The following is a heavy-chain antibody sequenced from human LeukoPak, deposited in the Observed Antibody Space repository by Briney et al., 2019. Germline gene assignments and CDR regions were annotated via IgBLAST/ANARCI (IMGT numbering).Heavy chain of an antibody. D-gene: IGHD2-2*01. Sequence: ASVKVSCKASGGIFSSYAISWVRQAPGQGLEWMGRIIPILGIANYAQKFQGRVTITADESTSTAYMELSSLRSEDTAVYYCASASDIVVVPAALLSAFDIWGQGTMVTVSS. J-gene: IGHJ3*02. CDR2: IIPILGIA. CDR1: GGIFSSYA. CDR3: ASASDIVVVPAALLSAFDI. V-gene: IGHV1-69*04.